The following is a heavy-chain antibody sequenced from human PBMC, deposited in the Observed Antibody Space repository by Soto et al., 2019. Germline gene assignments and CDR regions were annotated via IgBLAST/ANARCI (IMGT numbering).Heavy chain of an antibody. V-gene: IGHV4-4*07. J-gene: IGHJ4*02. CDR3: ARDSAMVGIFDF. CDR2: VYVSAST. Sequence: SETLSLTCTVSGDSISDYYWTWIRQPAGKGLEWIGRVYVSASTSNNPSLQGRVTISLDTSKNQFSLRLTSLTAADTAIYYCARDSAMVGIFDFWGRGTQVTVSS. CDR1: GDSISDYY. D-gene: IGHD5-18*01.